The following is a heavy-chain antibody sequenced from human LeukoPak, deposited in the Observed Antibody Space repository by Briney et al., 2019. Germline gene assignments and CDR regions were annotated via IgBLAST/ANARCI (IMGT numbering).Heavy chain of an antibody. CDR2: IIPIFGTA. V-gene: IGHV1-69*05. Sequence: ASVKVSCKASGGTFSSYAISWVRQAPGQGLEWMGGIIPIFGTANYAQKFQGRVTITTDESTSTAYMELSSLRSEDTAVYYCARAFSSGPPRDAFDIWGQGTMVTVSS. D-gene: IGHD3-22*01. CDR1: GGTFSSYA. CDR3: ARAFSSGPPRDAFDI. J-gene: IGHJ3*02.